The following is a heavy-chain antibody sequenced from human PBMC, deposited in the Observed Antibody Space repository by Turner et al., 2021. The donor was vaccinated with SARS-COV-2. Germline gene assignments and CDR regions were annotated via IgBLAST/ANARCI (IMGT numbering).Heavy chain of an antibody. V-gene: IGHV3-53*01. CDR3: ARGHSSGWHQSGAFDI. CDR2: IYSGGST. J-gene: IGHJ3*02. Sequence: EVQLVESGGGLIQPGGSLRLSCAASGFTVSSNYMSWVHQAPGKGLEWVSVIYSGGSTYYADSVKGRFTISRDNSKNTLYLQMNSLRAEDTAVYYCARGHSSGWHQSGAFDIWGQGTMVTVSS. D-gene: IGHD6-19*01. CDR1: GFTVSSNY.